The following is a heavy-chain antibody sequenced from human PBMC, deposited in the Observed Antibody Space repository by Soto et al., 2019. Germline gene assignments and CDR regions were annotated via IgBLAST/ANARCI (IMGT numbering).Heavy chain of an antibody. CDR3: ARRGTCSGSPSCGMDV. D-gene: IGHD3-10*02. V-gene: IGHV4-39*01. CDR2: IYYSGST. Sequence: PSETLSLTCTVSGGSMSSSNYYWGWIRQPPGKGLEWIGSIYYSGSTYYNPSPKSRVTISVDTSKKQFSLKLSSVIAADTAVYYCARRGTCSGSPSCGMDVWGQGTTVTV. CDR1: GGSMSSSNYY. J-gene: IGHJ6*02.